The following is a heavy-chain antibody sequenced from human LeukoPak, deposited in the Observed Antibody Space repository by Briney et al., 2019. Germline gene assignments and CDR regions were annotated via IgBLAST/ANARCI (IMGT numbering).Heavy chain of an antibody. CDR3: TRDLVYCGGDCYSNY. V-gene: IGHV3-49*04. CDR2: IRSKAYGGTT. Sequence: GGSLGLSCTASGFTFGDYAMSWVRQAPGKGLEWVGFIRSKAYGGTTEYAASVKGRFTISRDDSKSIAYLQMNSLKTEDTAVYYCTRDLVYCGGDCYSNYWGQGTLVTVSS. CDR1: GFTFGDYA. J-gene: IGHJ4*02. D-gene: IGHD2-21*02.